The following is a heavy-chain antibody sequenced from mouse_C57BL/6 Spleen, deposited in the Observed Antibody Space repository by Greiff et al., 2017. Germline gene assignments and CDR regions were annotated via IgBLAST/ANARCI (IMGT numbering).Heavy chain of an antibody. CDR1: GYSFTSGYY. CDR3: ARDDYFDN. V-gene: IGHV3-6*01. CDR2: ISYDGSN. J-gene: IGHJ2*01. Sequence: DVKLQESGPGLVKPSQSLSLTCSVTGYSFTSGYYWNWLRQFPGNKLEWLGYISYDGSNNYNPSLKNRFSITRDTSKNQFFLKLNSVTTEDTATYYSARDDYFDNWGQGTTLTGSS.